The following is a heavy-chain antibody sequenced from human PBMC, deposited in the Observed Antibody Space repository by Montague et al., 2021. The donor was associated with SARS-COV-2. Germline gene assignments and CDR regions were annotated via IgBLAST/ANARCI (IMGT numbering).Heavy chain of an antibody. J-gene: IGHJ6*02. CDR3: ARGEILTANSGYIYHGMDV. CDR2: IYYSRST. CDR1: GGSIRNYY. V-gene: IGHV4-59*01. D-gene: IGHD3-9*01. Sequence: SETLSLTCTVSGGSIRNYYWTWIRQSPGKGLELIGFIYYSRSTNSNPSLESRVTISVDTSKNQFSLNLTSVTAADTAVYYCARGEILTANSGYIYHGMDVWGQGTTVTVSS.